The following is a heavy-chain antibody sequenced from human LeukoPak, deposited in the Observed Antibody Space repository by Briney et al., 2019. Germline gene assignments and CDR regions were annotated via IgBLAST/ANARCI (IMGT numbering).Heavy chain of an antibody. CDR1: GFTFSGNW. Sequence: PGGSLGLSCEASGFTFSGNWMSWVRQAPGKGLEWVASINPDGSQKLYVDSVKGRFTISSDNTKSSLYLQMNSLGAEDTAMYYCAKLLGTATTYDSWGQGTRVTVSS. V-gene: IGHV3-7*01. CDR2: INPDGSQK. CDR3: AKLLGTATTYDS. J-gene: IGHJ4*02. D-gene: IGHD5-24*01.